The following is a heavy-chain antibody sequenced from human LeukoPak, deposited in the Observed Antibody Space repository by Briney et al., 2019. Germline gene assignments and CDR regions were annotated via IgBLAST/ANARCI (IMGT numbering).Heavy chain of an antibody. D-gene: IGHD2-15*01. CDR1: GYTFTSYD. CDR2: MNPNSGNT. Sequence: GASVKVSCKASGYTFTSYDINWVRQATGQGLEWMGWMNPNSGNTGYAQKFQGRVTMTRNTSISTAHMELSSLRSEDTAVYYCARLSSWYSDAFDIWGQGTMVAVSS. J-gene: IGHJ3*02. CDR3: ARLSSWYSDAFDI. V-gene: IGHV1-8*01.